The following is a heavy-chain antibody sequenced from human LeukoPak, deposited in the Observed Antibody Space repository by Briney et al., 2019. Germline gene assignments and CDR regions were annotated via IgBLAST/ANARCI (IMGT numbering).Heavy chain of an antibody. J-gene: IGHJ4*02. V-gene: IGHV3-7*01. D-gene: IGHD4-17*01. CDR2: INDDGNEE. CDR3: ARDPEYGALNS. CDR1: GFTFKKTW. Sequence: GGSLRLSCAASGFTFKKTWMAWVRQAPGKGLEWVANINDDGNEEKYVDSVKGRFTISRDNVRNSLFLQLNSLRVEDTAIYYCARDPEYGALNSWGRGTLVRLFS.